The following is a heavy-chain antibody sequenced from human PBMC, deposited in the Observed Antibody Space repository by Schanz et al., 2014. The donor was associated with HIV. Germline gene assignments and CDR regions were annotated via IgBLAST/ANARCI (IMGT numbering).Heavy chain of an antibody. Sequence: QVQLQESGPGLVRPSQTLSLSCSVSGVSVSSVGYFWAWIRLHPERGLESLGHIYSNTSTSSNPSLKGRLSISVDTSNNQFSLKMTSVTVADTAVYYCARGLQWLPLGNWFDRWGQGTLVTVSS. CDR2: IYSNTST. J-gene: IGHJ5*02. CDR3: ARGLQWLPLGNWFDR. CDR1: GVSVSSVGYF. V-gene: IGHV4-31*02. D-gene: IGHD3-22*01.